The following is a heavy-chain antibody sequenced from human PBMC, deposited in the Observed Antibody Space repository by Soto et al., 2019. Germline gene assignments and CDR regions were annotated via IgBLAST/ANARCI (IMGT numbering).Heavy chain of an antibody. CDR3: ANDMYRCVRAYFDY. J-gene: IGHJ4*01. D-gene: IGHD2-8*02. CDR1: GFTFNRYE. CDR2: VYQEEPIK. Sequence: GGSLRLSCAASGFTFNRYEMHWFRQAPGKGVESVAVVYQEEPIKIYSETVNGGSPVSRDNSKRILYLQTDSLRPVDMAVYYCANDMYRCVRAYFDYWGHGTLASVSS. V-gene: IGHV3-30*18.